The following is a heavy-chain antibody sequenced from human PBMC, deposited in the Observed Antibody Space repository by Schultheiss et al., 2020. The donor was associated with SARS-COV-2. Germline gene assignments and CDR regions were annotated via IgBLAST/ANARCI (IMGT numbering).Heavy chain of an antibody. CDR2: INPNSGNT. CDR1: GYTFTGYY. D-gene: IGHD1-14*01. J-gene: IGHJ3*02. Sequence: GESLKISCKASGYTFTGYYMHWVRQAPGQGLEWMGWINPNSGNTGYAQKFQGRVTMTRDTSISTAYMELSRLRSDDTAVYYCASHLKAEDDAFDIWGQGTMVTVSS. CDR3: ASHLKAEDDAFDI. V-gene: IGHV1-2*02.